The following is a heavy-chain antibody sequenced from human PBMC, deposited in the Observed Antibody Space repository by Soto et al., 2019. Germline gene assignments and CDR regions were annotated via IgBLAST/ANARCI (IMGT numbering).Heavy chain of an antibody. J-gene: IGHJ1*01. Sequence: EVQLLESGGGLVQPGGSLRLSCAASGFTFSSSAMSWVRQAPGKGLDWVSAISGNGDTTYYADSVKGRFTISRDISKNTLYLQMISLRAEYTAVYYCAKIRGYDLGSTTFQHWGQGTLVTVSS. D-gene: IGHD5-12*01. CDR1: GFTFSSSA. CDR2: ISGNGDTT. CDR3: AKIRGYDLGSTTFQH. V-gene: IGHV3-23*01.